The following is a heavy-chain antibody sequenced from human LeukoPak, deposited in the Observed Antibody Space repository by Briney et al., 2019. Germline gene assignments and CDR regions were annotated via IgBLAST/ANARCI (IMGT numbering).Heavy chain of an antibody. CDR1: GFTFSSYA. J-gene: IGHJ4*02. CDR2: ISYDGSNK. D-gene: IGHD6-19*01. CDR3: ARDAGYSSGWYFLGFGILDY. Sequence: PGGSLRLSCAASGFTFSSYAMHWVRQAPGKGLEWVAVISYDGSNKYYADSVKGRFTISRDNSKNTLYLQMNSLRAEDTAVYYCARDAGYSSGWYFLGFGILDYWGQGTLVTVSS. V-gene: IGHV3-30*04.